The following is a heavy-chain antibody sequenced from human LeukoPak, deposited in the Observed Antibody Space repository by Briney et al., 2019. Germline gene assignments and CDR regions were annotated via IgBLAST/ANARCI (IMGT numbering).Heavy chain of an antibody. CDR1: GFTFSSYG. Sequence: GGSLRLSCVASGFTFSSYGMHWVRQAPGKGLEWVAFIRYDGSKKYYGDSVKGRFTMSRDNSKNTLHLQMNSLRLEDTAIYYCAKDLRFGELSVDYWGQGTLVTVSS. V-gene: IGHV3-30*02. CDR2: IRYDGSKK. CDR3: AKDLRFGELSVDY. D-gene: IGHD3-10*01. J-gene: IGHJ4*02.